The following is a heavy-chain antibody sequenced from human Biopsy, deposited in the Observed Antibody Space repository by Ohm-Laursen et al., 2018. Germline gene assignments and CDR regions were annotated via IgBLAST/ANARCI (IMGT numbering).Heavy chain of an antibody. CDR3: AADINVWNVNY. Sequence: SVKVSRKVSGCTLNELSMHWVRQVPGKGLEWMGGFAPENGKTVYAQNFQARVSLTEDTSTDTAYMELRSLRSEDTAVYYCAADINVWNVNYWGQGTQVTVSS. CDR2: FAPENGKT. D-gene: IGHD1-1*01. CDR1: GCTLNELS. V-gene: IGHV1-24*01. J-gene: IGHJ4*02.